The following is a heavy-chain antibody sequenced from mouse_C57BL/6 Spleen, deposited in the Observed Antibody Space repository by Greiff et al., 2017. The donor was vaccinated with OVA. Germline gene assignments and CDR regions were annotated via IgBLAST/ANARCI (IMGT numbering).Heavy chain of an antibody. CDR3: ARDGGFNFDY. CDR1: GFTFSSYA. Sequence: EVQRVESGGGLVKPGGSLKLSCAASGFTFSSYAMSWVRQTPEKRLEWVATISDGGSYTYYPDNVKGRFTISRDNAKNNLYLQMSHLKSEDTAMYYCARDGGFNFDYWGQGTTLTVSS. J-gene: IGHJ2*01. CDR2: ISDGGSYT. V-gene: IGHV5-4*01.